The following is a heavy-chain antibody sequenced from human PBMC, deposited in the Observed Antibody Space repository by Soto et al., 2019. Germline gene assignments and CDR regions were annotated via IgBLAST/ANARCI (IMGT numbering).Heavy chain of an antibody. CDR3: AREYTAWPLAYGLDV. J-gene: IGHJ6*02. V-gene: IGHV3-21*01. D-gene: IGHD2-2*02. CDR1: GFTFSTYS. CDR2: IISRSDI. Sequence: XGSLRLSCVGSGFTFSTYSINWVRQAPGKGLEWVSSIISRSDIYYADSVKGRFTISRDNAKNSVSLQMNSLRAEDTAVYYCAREYTAWPLAYGLDVWGQGSTVTVSS.